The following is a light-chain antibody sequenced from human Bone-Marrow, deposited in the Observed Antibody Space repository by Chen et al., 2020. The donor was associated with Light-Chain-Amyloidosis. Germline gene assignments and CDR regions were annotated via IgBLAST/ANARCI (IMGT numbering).Light chain of an antibody. J-gene: IGLJ2*01. V-gene: IGLV3-25*03. CDR2: RDT. CDR1: ALPTKY. Sequence: SSQLTQPPSVSVSPGQTPPLTCCGDALPTKYAYLYQQKPGQAAVLVILRDTERPSGISERCAGTSAGATSTETISGVQAEDEADYHWKAADSRGTYEVRFGGGTKLTV. CDR3: KAADSRGTYEVR.